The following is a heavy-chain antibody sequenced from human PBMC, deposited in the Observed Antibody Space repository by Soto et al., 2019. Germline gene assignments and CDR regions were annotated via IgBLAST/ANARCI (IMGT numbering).Heavy chain of an antibody. CDR2: IKQDGSEK. J-gene: IGHJ6*02. CDR1: GFTFSSYW. V-gene: IGHV3-7*01. D-gene: IGHD3-16*01. CDR3: AKDGSRTSYDYYYGMDV. Sequence: GGSLRLSCAASGFTFSSYWMSWVRQAPGKGLEWAANIKQDGSEKYYADSVKGRFTISRDNSKNTLYLQMNSLRAEDTAVYYCAKDGSRTSYDYYYGMDVWGQGTTVTVS.